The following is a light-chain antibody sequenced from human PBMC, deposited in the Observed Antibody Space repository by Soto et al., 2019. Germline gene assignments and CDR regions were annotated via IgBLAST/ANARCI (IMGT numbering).Light chain of an antibody. J-gene: IGLJ2*01. CDR3: QVWDTATDHAF. CDR2: DDT. CDR1: NIGSKS. V-gene: IGLV3-21*02. Sequence: SYELTQPPSVSVAPGQTARITCGGDNIGSKSVHWYQQKPGQAPVLVVYDDTYRPSGIPERLSGSNSGKTATLTISRVEAGDEGDYYCQVWDTATDHAFFGGGTQLTVL.